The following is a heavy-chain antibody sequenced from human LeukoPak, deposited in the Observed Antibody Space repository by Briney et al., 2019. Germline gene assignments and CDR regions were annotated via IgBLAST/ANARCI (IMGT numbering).Heavy chain of an antibody. CDR1: GGSISSYY. Sequence: SETPSLTCTVSGGSISSYYWSWIRQPAGKGLEWIGRIYTSGSTNYNPSLKSRVTISVDTSKNQFSLKLSSVTAADTAVYYCARGVHDFWSFDYWGQGTLVTVSS. CDR3: ARGVHDFWSFDY. D-gene: IGHD3-3*01. V-gene: IGHV4-4*07. J-gene: IGHJ4*02. CDR2: IYTSGST.